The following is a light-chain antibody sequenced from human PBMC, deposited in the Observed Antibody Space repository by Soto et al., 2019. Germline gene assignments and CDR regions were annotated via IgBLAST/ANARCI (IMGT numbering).Light chain of an antibody. Sequence: DIRMTQSRSTLSASVGDSVTIACRASQSIDSWLAWYQQKPGKAPKLLIYKASTLESGVPSRFSGSGSGTEFTLTINSLQPDDFATYHCQQYKSYSFTFGGGTKVEIK. V-gene: IGKV1-5*03. J-gene: IGKJ4*01. CDR3: QQYKSYSFT. CDR2: KAS. CDR1: QSIDSW.